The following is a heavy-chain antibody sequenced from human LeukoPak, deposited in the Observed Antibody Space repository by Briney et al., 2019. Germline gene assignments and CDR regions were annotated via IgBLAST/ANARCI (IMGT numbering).Heavy chain of an antibody. CDR2: IYSGGST. D-gene: IGHD1-26*01. Sequence: GGSLRLSCAASGFTFSSYDMTWVRQAPGRGLEWVSVIYSGGSTYYADSVKGRFTISRDNSKNTLYLQMNSLRAEDTAVYYCARVRSGSYYVDYWGQGTLVTVSS. CDR1: GFTFSSYD. J-gene: IGHJ4*02. V-gene: IGHV3-66*01. CDR3: ARVRSGSYYVDY.